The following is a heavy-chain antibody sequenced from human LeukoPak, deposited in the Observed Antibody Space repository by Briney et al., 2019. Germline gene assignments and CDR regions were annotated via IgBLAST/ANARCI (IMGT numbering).Heavy chain of an antibody. D-gene: IGHD2-2*02. CDR3: AKGDRDTPFDP. CDR1: GLTFSSYG. CDR2: ISYDGSNK. J-gene: IGHJ5*02. Sequence: GGSLRLSCAASGLTFSSYGMHWVRQAPGKGLEWVAVISYDGSNKYYADSVKGRFTISRDNSKNTLYLQMNSLRAEDTAVYYCAKGDRDTPFDPWGQGTLVTVSS. V-gene: IGHV3-30*18.